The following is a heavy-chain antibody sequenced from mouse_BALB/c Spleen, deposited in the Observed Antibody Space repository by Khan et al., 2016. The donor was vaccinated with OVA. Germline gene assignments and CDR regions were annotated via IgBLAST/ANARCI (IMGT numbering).Heavy chain of an antibody. Sequence: EVKLEESGPGLVKPSQSLSLTCTVTGYSITNDYAWNWIRQFPGNKLEWMGYINYSGYTNYNPSLKSRLSITRDTSKNQFFLQLTSVTSEDTATYYCARSGVYDDEFTYWGLGTLVTVSA. CDR2: INYSGYT. V-gene: IGHV3-2*02. D-gene: IGHD2-4*01. CDR3: ARSGVYDDEFTY. J-gene: IGHJ3*01. CDR1: GYSITNDYA.